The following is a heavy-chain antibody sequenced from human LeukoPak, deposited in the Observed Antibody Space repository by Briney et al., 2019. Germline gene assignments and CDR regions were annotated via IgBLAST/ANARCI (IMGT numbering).Heavy chain of an antibody. Sequence: PGGSLRLSCAASGFTFSSYEMHWVRQAPGKGLEWVSYISSGGSTIYYADSVKGRFTISRDNAKNSLDLQMNSLRAEDTAVYYCARDYGGSSPFDFWGQGTLVIVSS. V-gene: IGHV3-48*03. J-gene: IGHJ4*02. D-gene: IGHD4-23*01. CDR3: ARDYGGSSPFDF. CDR2: ISSGGSTI. CDR1: GFTFSSYE.